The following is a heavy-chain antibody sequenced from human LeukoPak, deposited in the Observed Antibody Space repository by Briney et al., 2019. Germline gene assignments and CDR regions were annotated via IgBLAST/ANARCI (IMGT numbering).Heavy chain of an antibody. D-gene: IGHD3-16*01. CDR3: ATTTLGGFTEYFQH. CDR2: FDPEDGET. Sequence: GASVKVSCKVSGYTLTELSMHWVRQAPGKGLEWMGGFDPEDGETIYAQKFQGRVTMTEDTSTDTAYMELSSLRSEDTAVYYCATTTLGGFTEYFQHWGQGTLVAVSS. CDR1: GYTLTELS. V-gene: IGHV1-24*01. J-gene: IGHJ1*01.